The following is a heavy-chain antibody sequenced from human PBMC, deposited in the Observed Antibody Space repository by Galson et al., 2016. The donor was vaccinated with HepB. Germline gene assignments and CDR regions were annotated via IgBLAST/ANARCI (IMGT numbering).Heavy chain of an antibody. Sequence: SLRLSCAASGFTFDDYAMHWVRQAPGKGLEWVPLITWDGGDSYYADSVKGRFTISRDNNKNSLYLQMNSLRVEDTALYYCVKGMGRHWGQGTLVTVSS. CDR2: ITWDGGDS. CDR3: VKGMGRH. J-gene: IGHJ4*02. D-gene: IGHD1-26*01. V-gene: IGHV3-43D*03. CDR1: GFTFDDYA.